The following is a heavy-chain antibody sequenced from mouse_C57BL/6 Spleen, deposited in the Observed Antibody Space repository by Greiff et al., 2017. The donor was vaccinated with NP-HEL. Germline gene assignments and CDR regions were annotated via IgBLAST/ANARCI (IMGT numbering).Heavy chain of an antibody. Sequence: VQLQQSGPELVKPGDSVKISCKASGYSFTGYFMNWVMQSHGKSLEWIGRINPYNGDTFYNQKFKGKATLTVDKSSSTAHMELRSLTSEDSAVYYCARSITTVPPWFAYWGQGTLVTVSA. CDR1: GYSFTGYF. J-gene: IGHJ3*01. CDR2: INPYNGDT. V-gene: IGHV1-20*01. D-gene: IGHD1-1*01. CDR3: ARSITTVPPWFAY.